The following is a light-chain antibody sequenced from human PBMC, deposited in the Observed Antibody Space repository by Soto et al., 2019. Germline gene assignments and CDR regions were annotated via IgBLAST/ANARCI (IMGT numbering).Light chain of an antibody. V-gene: IGKV1-5*03. CDR3: QQYNSYSPLYT. CDR1: QSISSW. Sequence: DIQMTQSPSTLSESVGDRVTITCRASQSISSWLAWYQQKPGKAPKLLIYKASSLESGVPSRFSGSGSGTEFTLTISSLQPDDFATYYCQQYNSYSPLYTFGQGTKLEIK. CDR2: KAS. J-gene: IGKJ2*01.